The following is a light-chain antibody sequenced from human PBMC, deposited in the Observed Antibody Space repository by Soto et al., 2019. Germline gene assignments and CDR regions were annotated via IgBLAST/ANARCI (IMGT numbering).Light chain of an antibody. Sequence: HSVLTQPASVSGSPGQSITISSTGTSGDVGGYYYVSWYQQLPGNAPKLMISEVSNRPSGVSNRFSGSKSGNTASLTISGLQAEDEADYYCSSYTAGGTIFGTGTKVTVL. V-gene: IGLV2-14*01. CDR3: SSYTAGGTI. CDR2: EVS. J-gene: IGLJ1*01. CDR1: SGDVGGYYY.